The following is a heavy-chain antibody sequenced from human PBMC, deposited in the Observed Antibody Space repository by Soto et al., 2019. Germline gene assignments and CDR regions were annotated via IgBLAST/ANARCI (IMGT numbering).Heavy chain of an antibody. D-gene: IGHD2-2*01. CDR1: GGSISSYY. V-gene: IGHV4-59*08. CDR3: ARSYCSSTSCGLDFDY. CDR2: IYYSGST. J-gene: IGHJ4*02. Sequence: PSETLSLTCTVSGGSISSYYWSWIRQPPGKGLEWIGYIYYSGSTNYNPSLKSRVTISVDTSKNQFSLKLSSVTAADTAVYYCARSYCSSTSCGLDFDYWGQGTLVTVS.